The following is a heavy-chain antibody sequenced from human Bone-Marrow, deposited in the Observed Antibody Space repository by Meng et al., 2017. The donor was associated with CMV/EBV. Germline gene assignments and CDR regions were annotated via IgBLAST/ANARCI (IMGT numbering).Heavy chain of an antibody. CDR2: INHSGST. CDR3: ARGNPYYDFWSGLDY. V-gene: IGHV4-34*01. Sequence: SETLSLTCAVHGGSFSGYYWSWIRQPPGKGLEWIGEINHSGSTNYNPSLKSRVTISVDTSKTQFSLKLSSVTAADTAVYYCARGNPYYDFWSGLDYWGQGTLVTVSS. J-gene: IGHJ4*02. D-gene: IGHD3-3*01. CDR1: GGSFSGYY.